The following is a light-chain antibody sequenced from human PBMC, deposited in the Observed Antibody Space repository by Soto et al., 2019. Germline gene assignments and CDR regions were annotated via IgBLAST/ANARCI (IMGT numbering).Light chain of an antibody. CDR2: AAS. CDR3: QQYYSYPPWT. Sequence: ALRMTQSPSSFSASTGDRVTITCRASQGISSYLAWYQQKPGKAPKLLIYAASTLQSGVPSRFSGSGSGTDFTLTISCLQSEDFATYYCQQYYSYPPWTFGQRTKVEIK. J-gene: IGKJ1*01. CDR1: QGISSY. V-gene: IGKV1-8*01.